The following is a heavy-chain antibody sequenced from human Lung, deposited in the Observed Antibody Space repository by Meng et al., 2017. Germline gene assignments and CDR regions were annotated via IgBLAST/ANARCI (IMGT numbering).Heavy chain of an antibody. CDR1: DYPFTGYG. Sequence: VQPVQSGPTVKKPGASVKVPCKASDYPFTGYGVSWVRQAPGQGLEWMAWLGAHDGDTSHAPKFQGRVTVSADRPTATAYMELRSLRSDDTAVYYCARGTPGRSYSDYWGQGTLVTVSS. CDR3: ARGTPGRSYSDY. J-gene: IGHJ4*02. V-gene: IGHV1-18*01. CDR2: LGAHDGDT. D-gene: IGHD3-10*01.